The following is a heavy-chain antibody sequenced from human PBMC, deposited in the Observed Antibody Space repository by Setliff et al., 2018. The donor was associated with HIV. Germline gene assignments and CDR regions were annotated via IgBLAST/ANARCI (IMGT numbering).Heavy chain of an antibody. CDR1: GDTLSIHP. V-gene: IGHV1-69*05. D-gene: IGHD3-22*01. J-gene: IGHJ3*01. CDR2: IIPAFGTA. CDR3: ARDNYYDSSGPGLFN. Sequence: SVKVSCKASGDTLSIHPISWVRQAPGRGLDWMGGIIPAFGTADYAQKFQGRVTITTDESTTTVFMELTGLRSEDTAVYYCARDNYYDSSGPGLFNWGQGTMVTVSS.